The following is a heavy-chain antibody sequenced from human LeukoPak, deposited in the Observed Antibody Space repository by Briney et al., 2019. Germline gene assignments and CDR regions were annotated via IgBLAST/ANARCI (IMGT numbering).Heavy chain of an antibody. CDR1: GYTFTSYY. CDR3: ARSERTYYYGSGVGTDFDY. D-gene: IGHD3-10*01. CDR2: INPSGGST. J-gene: IGHJ4*02. V-gene: IGHV1-46*01. Sequence: ASVKVSCKASGYTFTSYYMHWVRQAPGQGLEWMGIINPSGGSTSYAQKFLGRVTMTRDTSTSTVYMELSSLRSEDTAVYYCARSERTYYYGSGVGTDFDYCGQGTLVTVSS.